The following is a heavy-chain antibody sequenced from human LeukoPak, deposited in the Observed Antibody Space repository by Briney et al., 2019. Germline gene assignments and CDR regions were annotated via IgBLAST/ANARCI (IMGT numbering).Heavy chain of an antibody. V-gene: IGHV1-2*02. Sequence: ASVKVSCKASGYIFTSNYIHWVRQAPGQGLEWMGWINPNSGGTNYAQKFQGRVTMTRDTSISTAYMELSRLRSDDTAVYYCARGGYYGMDVWGQGTTVTVSS. CDR1: GYIFTSNY. CDR3: ARGGYYGMDV. CDR2: INPNSGGT. J-gene: IGHJ6*02.